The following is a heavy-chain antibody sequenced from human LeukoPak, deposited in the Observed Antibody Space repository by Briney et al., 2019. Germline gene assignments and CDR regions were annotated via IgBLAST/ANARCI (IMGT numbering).Heavy chain of an antibody. CDR2: IYYSGST. CDR1: GGSISSYY. D-gene: IGHD2-2*01. V-gene: IGHV4-59*12. J-gene: IGHJ3*02. Sequence: SETLSLTCTVSGGSISSYYWSWIRQPPGKGLEWIGYIYYSGSTNYNPSLKSRVTISVDTSKNQFSLKLSSVTAADTAVYYCARDPIVVPAAPDAFDIWGQGTMVTVSS. CDR3: ARDPIVVPAAPDAFDI.